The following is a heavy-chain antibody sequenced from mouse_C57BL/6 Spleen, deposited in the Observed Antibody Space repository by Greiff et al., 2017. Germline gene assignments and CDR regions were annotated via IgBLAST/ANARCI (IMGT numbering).Heavy chain of an antibody. CDR1: GYTFTDYY. V-gene: IGHV1-26*01. CDR2: INPNNGGT. CDR3: ASYGNYGGFDY. D-gene: IGHD2-1*01. J-gene: IGHJ2*01. Sequence: VQLQQSGPELVKPGASVKISCKASGYTFTDYYMNWVKQSHGKSLEWIGDINPNNGGTSYNQKFKGKATLTVDKSSSTAYMELRSLTSEDSAVYYCASYGNYGGFDYWGQGTTLTVSS.